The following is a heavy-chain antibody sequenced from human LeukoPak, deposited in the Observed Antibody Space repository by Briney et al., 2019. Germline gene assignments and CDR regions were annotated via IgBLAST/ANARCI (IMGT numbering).Heavy chain of an antibody. CDR1: GFTFSDYY. CDR2: ISSSGTNI. V-gene: IGHV3-11*01. CDR3: ASLWFGNDAFDI. D-gene: IGHD3-10*01. J-gene: IGHJ3*02. Sequence: GGSLRLSCAASGFTFSDYYMSWIRQAPGKGLEWVSYISSSGTNIYYADSVKGRFTISRDNAKNSLYLQMNSLRAEDTAVYYCASLWFGNDAFDIWGQGTMVTVSS.